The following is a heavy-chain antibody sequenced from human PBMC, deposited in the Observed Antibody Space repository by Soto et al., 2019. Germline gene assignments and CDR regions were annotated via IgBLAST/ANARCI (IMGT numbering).Heavy chain of an antibody. CDR3: ARTPWGYCSGGSCLTFDY. V-gene: IGHV1-69*02. CDR1: GGTFSSYT. D-gene: IGHD2-15*01. CDR2: IIPILGIA. Sequence: SVKVSCKASGGTFSSYTISWVRQAPGQGLEWMGRIIPILGIANYAQKFQGRVTITADKSTSTAYMELSSLRSEDTAVYYCARTPWGYCSGGSCLTFDYWGQGTLVTVSS. J-gene: IGHJ4*02.